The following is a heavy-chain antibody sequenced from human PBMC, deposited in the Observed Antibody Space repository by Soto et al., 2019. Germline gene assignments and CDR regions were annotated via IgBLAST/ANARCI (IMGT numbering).Heavy chain of an antibody. CDR3: ARGTKGLHY. V-gene: IGHV3-74*01. Sequence: EVQLVESGGGLVQPGGSLRLSCAASGLIFSNYKMHWVRQAPGKGLVWVSRISTDGSITDYADSVKGRFTVSRDNAKNTLYLQMNTLGVYGTAVYYCARGTKGLHYWGEGTLVTVSS. CDR2: ISTDGSIT. D-gene: IGHD2-2*01. J-gene: IGHJ4*02. CDR1: GLIFSNYK.